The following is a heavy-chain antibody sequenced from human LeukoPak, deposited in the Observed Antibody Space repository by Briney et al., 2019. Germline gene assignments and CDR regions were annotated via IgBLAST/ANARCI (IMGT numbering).Heavy chain of an antibody. CDR2: INPSGGST. Sequence: ASVKVSCKASGYTFTSYYMHWVRQAPGQGLEWMGIINPSGGSTSYAQKFQGRVTMTRDTSTSTVYMELSSLRSEDTAVYYCARSLGYYYHSSDYPDYWGQGTLVTVSS. CDR3: ARSLGYYYHSSDYPDY. CDR1: GYTFTSYY. J-gene: IGHJ4*02. D-gene: IGHD3-22*01. V-gene: IGHV1-46*01.